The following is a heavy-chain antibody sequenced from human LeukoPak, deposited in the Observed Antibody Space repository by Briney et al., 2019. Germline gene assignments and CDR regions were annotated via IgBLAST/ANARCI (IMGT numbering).Heavy chain of an antibody. CDR2: IDTGGGT. CDR3: ARGRDPFDY. V-gene: IGHV3-66*01. J-gene: IGHJ4*02. Sequence: GESLKLSCVASEFSVSYNYMSWVRQAPGKGLEWVSVIDTGGGTKYSDSVKGRFTISRDNSKGTLYLQMNNLRAEDTAIYYCARGRDPFDYWGQGTLVTVSS. CDR1: EFSVSYNY.